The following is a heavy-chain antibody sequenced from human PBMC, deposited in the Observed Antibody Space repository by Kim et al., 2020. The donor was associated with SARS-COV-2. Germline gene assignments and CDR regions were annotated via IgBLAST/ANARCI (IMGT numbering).Heavy chain of an antibody. CDR3: TTDDAYLSLWFGEGVYY. V-gene: IGHV3-15*01. J-gene: IGHJ4*02. Sequence: GGSLRLSCAASGFTFSNAWMSWVRQAPGKGLEWVGRIKSKTDGGTTDYAAPVKGRFTISRDDSKNTLYLQMNSLKTEDTAVYYCTTDDAYLSLWFGEGVYYWGQGTLVTVSS. D-gene: IGHD3-10*01. CDR1: GFTFSNAW. CDR2: IKSKTDGGTT.